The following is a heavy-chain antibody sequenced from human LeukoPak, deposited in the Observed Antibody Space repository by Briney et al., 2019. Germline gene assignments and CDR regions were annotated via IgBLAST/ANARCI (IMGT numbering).Heavy chain of an antibody. V-gene: IGHV3-7*01. Sequence: GGSLRLSCAASGFTFSVYWVDWVRQAPGKGLEWVGNLKQDGSKKNYFESVKGRFTISRDNAKNSLYLQMNNLRAEDTAVYYCARNRGNQQFDYWGQGTLVTVSS. J-gene: IGHJ4*02. CDR2: LKQDGSKK. D-gene: IGHD1-14*01. CDR3: ARNRGNQQFDY. CDR1: GFTFSVYW.